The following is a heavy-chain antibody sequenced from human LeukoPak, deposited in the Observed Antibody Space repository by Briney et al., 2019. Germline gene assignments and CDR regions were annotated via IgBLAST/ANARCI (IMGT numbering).Heavy chain of an antibody. Sequence: PSETLSLTCAVSSYSISSGHYWGWIRQPPGKGLEWIGTIYYSGSTFYNPSLKSRVTISVYTSKNQFSLKLSSVTAADTAVYYCARRPLHLGELSSYYFDYWGQGTLVTVSS. CDR2: IYYSGST. CDR3: ARRPLHLGELSSYYFDY. CDR1: SYSISSGHY. J-gene: IGHJ4*02. D-gene: IGHD3-16*02. V-gene: IGHV4-38-2*01.